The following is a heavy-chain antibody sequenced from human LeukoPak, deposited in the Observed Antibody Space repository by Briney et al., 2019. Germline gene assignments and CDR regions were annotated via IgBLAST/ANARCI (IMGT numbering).Heavy chain of an antibody. CDR2: ISYDGSNK. Sequence: GGSLRLSCAAPGFTFRDYGMHWVRQAPGKGLEWVASISYDGSNKVYADSVKGRFTISRDNSKSTLYLQMNSLRAEDTAVYYCAKVRDCGGDCLDYWGQGTLVTVSS. V-gene: IGHV3-30*18. D-gene: IGHD2-21*01. CDR1: GFTFRDYG. CDR3: AKVRDCGGDCLDY. J-gene: IGHJ4*02.